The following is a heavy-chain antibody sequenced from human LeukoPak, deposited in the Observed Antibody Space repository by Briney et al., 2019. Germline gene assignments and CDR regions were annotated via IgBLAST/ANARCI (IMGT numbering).Heavy chain of an antibody. V-gene: IGHV3-30-3*01. CDR2: ISYDGSNK. Sequence: PGGSLRLSCAASGFTFSSYAMHWVRQAPVKGLEWVAVISYDGSNKYYADSVKGRFTISRDNSKNTLYLQMNSLRAEDTAVYYCAREVELLFFDYWGQGTLVTVSS. CDR3: AREVELLFFDY. CDR1: GFTFSSYA. D-gene: IGHD1-7*01. J-gene: IGHJ4*02.